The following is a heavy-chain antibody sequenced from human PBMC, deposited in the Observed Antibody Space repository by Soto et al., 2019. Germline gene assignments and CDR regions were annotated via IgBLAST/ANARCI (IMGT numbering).Heavy chain of an antibody. CDR3: EGDRADWFDT. CDR1: GFTFSSYS. Sequence: PGGSLRLSCAASGFTFSSYSMNWVRQAPGKGLEWVSYISSSSSTIYYADSVKGRFTISRDNAKNSLYLQMNSLREEDKAVYYCEGDRADWFDTWGQGTLVTVSS. V-gene: IGHV3-48*02. J-gene: IGHJ5*02. CDR2: ISSSSSTI.